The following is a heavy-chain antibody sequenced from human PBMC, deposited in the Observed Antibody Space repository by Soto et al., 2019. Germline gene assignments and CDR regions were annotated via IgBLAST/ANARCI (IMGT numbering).Heavy chain of an antibody. Sequence: QVQLVQSGAEVKKPGASAKVSCKASGYTFTNYYIHWVRQAPGQGLEWMGIINPSGGSATYAQKFQGRVTMTRDTSASTVYMELSSLRSEDTAVYYCARDRGGSGFEPFDPWGQGTLVTVSS. J-gene: IGHJ5*02. CDR1: GYTFTNYY. D-gene: IGHD3-3*01. V-gene: IGHV1-46*01. CDR3: ARDRGGSGFEPFDP. CDR2: INPSGGSA.